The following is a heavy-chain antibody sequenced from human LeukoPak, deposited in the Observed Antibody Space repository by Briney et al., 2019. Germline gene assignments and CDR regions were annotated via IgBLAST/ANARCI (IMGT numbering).Heavy chain of an antibody. J-gene: IGHJ2*01. Sequence: GGSLRLSCAASGFTFDDYAMHWVRQAPGKGLEWVSGISWNSGSIGYADSVKGRFTISRDNAKNSLYLQMNSLRAEDMALYYCAKDASSSWYYWYFDLWGRGTLVTVSS. V-gene: IGHV3-9*03. CDR1: GFTFDDYA. D-gene: IGHD6-13*01. CDR2: ISWNSGSI. CDR3: AKDASSSWYYWYFDL.